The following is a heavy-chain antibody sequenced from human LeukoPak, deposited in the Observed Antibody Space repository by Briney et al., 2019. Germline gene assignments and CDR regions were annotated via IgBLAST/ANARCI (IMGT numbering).Heavy chain of an antibody. Sequence: GASVKVSCKASGGTFVSYAISWVRQAPGQGLEWMGGIIPIFGTANYAQKFQGRVTITADESTSTAYMELSSLRSEDTAVYYCARRCFPGSYFDYYGMDVWGQGATVTVSS. J-gene: IGHJ6*02. D-gene: IGHD1-26*01. V-gene: IGHV1-69*13. CDR3: ARRCFPGSYFDYYGMDV. CDR1: GGTFVSYA. CDR2: IIPIFGTA.